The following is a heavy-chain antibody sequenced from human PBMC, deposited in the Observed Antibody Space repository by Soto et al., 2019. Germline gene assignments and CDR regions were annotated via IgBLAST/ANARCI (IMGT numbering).Heavy chain of an antibody. CDR1: GFTFSNAW. CDR3: ATEFYITIVRVRFDY. V-gene: IGHV3-15*07. CDR2: IKSKTDGGTT. J-gene: IGHJ4*01. Sequence: EVQLVESGGGLVKPGGSLRLSCAASGFTFSNAWINWVRQAPGKGLEWVGRIKSKTDGGTTDFAAPVKGRFAISREDSKDMVYLQMNRLKTEDTAVYYWATEFYITIVRVRFDYWCHGTLVTVSS. D-gene: IGHD3-3*01.